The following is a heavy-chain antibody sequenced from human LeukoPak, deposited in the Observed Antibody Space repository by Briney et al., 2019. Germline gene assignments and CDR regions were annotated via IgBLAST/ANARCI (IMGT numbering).Heavy chain of an antibody. CDR1: GGSISSYY. CDR2: IYYSGST. CDR3: ARYSAGYSSSWYPDY. Sequence: PSETLSLTCTVSGGSISSYYWSWIRQPPGKGLAWIGYIYYSGSTNYNPSLKSRVTISVDTSKNQFSLKLSSVTAADTAVYYCARYSAGYSSSWYPDYWGQGTLVTVSS. V-gene: IGHV4-59*01. D-gene: IGHD6-13*01. J-gene: IGHJ4*02.